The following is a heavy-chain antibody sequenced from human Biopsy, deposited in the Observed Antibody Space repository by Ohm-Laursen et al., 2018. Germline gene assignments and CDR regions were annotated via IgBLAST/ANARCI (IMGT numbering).Heavy chain of an antibody. Sequence: TQTLTLTCSFSGFSLSARGMCVSWIRQAPGKALEWLARVDWDDYKDYSASLQTKLSISKDTSNDQVVLTVNNVDPADTATYYCARTPILIVSAGLVYRHRRHPQGMDVWGQGIAVTVS. J-gene: IGHJ6*02. V-gene: IGHV2-70*11. CDR3: ARTPILIVSAGLVYRHRRHPQGMDV. D-gene: IGHD6-13*01. CDR1: GFSLSARGMC. CDR2: VDWDDYK.